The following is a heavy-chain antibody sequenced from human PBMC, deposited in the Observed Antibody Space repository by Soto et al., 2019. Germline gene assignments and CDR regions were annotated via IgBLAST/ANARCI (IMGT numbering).Heavy chain of an antibody. D-gene: IGHD3-16*01. V-gene: IGHV1-69*01. CDR1: GGTFTNYA. J-gene: IGHJ5*01. Sequence: QVQLVQSGAEVKKPGSSVKVSCKASGGTFTNYAVSWVRQAPGQGPGWMGDIIPLFGTTNYAQKFQGRLTIVADESTSTGYMELTNLRSEDTALYYCARVAYTSRATHWFDCWGQGTLVTVSS. CDR2: IIPLFGTT. CDR3: ARVAYTSRATHWFDC.